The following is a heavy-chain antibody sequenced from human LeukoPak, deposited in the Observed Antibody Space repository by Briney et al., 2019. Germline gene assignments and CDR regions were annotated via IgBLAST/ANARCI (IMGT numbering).Heavy chain of an antibody. CDR1: GGSISNYS. D-gene: IGHD5-12*01. CDR3: ARQGYSAYEILDY. Sequence: SETLSLTCSVSGGSISNYSWSWIRQPPGKGLEWIGYIYYTGSTNYNPSLKSRVTISVDTSKNQFSLKLSSVTAADTAVYYSARQGYSAYEILDYWGQGTLVTVSS. V-gene: IGHV4-59*08. J-gene: IGHJ4*02. CDR2: IYYTGST.